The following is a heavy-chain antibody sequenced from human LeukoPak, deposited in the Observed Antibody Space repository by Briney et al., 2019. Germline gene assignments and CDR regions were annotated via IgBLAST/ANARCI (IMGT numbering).Heavy chain of an antibody. D-gene: IGHD6-19*01. CDR2: INHNGST. CDR1: GGSFRGYY. Sequence: SEPLSLPCAVYGGSFRGYYGSWFRQPPGKGLEWTGEINHNGSTNYNPSLKSRVTISVDTSKNQFSLKLSSVTAADTAVYYCARVRRSGCEIDYWGQGTLVTVSS. V-gene: IGHV4-34*01. CDR3: ARVRRSGCEIDY. J-gene: IGHJ4*02.